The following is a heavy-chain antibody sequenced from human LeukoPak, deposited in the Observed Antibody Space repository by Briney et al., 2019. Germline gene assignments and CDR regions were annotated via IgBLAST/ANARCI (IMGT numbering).Heavy chain of an antibody. CDR3: TRDIGDFVSDF. V-gene: IGHV4-39*02. D-gene: IGHD2-21*02. Sequence: SETLSLTCTVSGGSIGSGYYWAWVRQPPGKGLEWIGSIHYGGTTHYNPSLQSRVTISADTSKNQFALDLRSVTAADTAVYYCTRDIGDFVSDFWGQGTLVTVSS. CDR1: GGSIGSGYY. CDR2: IHYGGTT. J-gene: IGHJ4*02.